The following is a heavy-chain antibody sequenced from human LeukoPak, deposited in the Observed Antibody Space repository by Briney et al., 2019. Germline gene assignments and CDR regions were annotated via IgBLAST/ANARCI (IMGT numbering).Heavy chain of an antibody. CDR2: IYYSGST. V-gene: IGHV4-30-4*01. Sequence: PSQTLSLTCTVSGGSISSGDYYWSWIRQPPGKGLEWIGYIYYSGSTYYNPSLKSRVTISVDTSQNQFSLKLSSVTAADTAVYYCARVGDYGGFDYWGQGTLVTVSS. CDR1: GGSISSGDYY. J-gene: IGHJ4*02. D-gene: IGHD4-23*01. CDR3: ARVGDYGGFDY.